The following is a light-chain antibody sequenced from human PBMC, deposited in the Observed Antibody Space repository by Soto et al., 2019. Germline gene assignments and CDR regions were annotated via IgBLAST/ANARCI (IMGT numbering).Light chain of an antibody. CDR3: MQPLQAPWT. CDR2: LGS. Sequence: DVVLTQSPLSLPVTPGEPASISCRSSQSLLHTNGYNYLDWYLQKPGQSPQLLIYLGSNRASGVPDRFIGSGSGTDFTLKSSRMDAEDVGVYYCMQPLQAPWTFGQGTKVEV. CDR1: QSLLHTNGYNY. J-gene: IGKJ1*01. V-gene: IGKV2-28*01.